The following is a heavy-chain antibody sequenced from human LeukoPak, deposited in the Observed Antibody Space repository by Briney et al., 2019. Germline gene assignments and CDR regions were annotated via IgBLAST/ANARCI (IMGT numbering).Heavy chain of an antibody. V-gene: IGHV3-21*01. Sequence: GGSLRLSCAASGLTFTRYSMNWVRQAPGKGLEWVSYITTSSQVYYADSVKGRFSISRDNAKNSLYLQMDSLRAEDTAVYYCASIWSGSLDYWGQGTLVTVSS. J-gene: IGHJ4*02. CDR1: GLTFTRYS. CDR2: ITTSSQV. CDR3: ASIWSGSLDY. D-gene: IGHD3-3*01.